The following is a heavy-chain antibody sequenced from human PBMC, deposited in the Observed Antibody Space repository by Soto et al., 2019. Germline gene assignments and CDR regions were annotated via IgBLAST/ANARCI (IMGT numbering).Heavy chain of an antibody. D-gene: IGHD3-22*01. V-gene: IGHV1-18*04. J-gene: IGHJ5*02. Sequence: ASVKVSCKASGYTFTSYGISWVRQAPGQGLEWMGWISAYNGNTNYAQKLQGRVTMTTDTSTRTAYMELRSLRSDDTAVYYCAREGTKYYYDSSSPGPWGQGTLVTLSS. CDR3: AREGTKYYYDSSSPGP. CDR1: GYTFTSYG. CDR2: ISAYNGNT.